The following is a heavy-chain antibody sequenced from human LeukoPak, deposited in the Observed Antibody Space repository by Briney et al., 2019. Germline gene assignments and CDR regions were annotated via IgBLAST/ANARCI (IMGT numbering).Heavy chain of an antibody. J-gene: IGHJ6*03. CDR3: AKDVRHDQDYDFWSGSGYMDV. CDR1: GFTFDDYA. CDR2: ISWDGGST. V-gene: IGHV3-43D*03. Sequence: GGSLRLSCAASGFTFDDYAMHWVRHAPGKGLEWVSLISWDGGSTYYADSVKGRFTISRDNSKNSLYLQMNSLRAEDTALYYCAKDVRHDQDYDFWSGSGYMDVWGKGTTVTVSS. D-gene: IGHD3-3*01.